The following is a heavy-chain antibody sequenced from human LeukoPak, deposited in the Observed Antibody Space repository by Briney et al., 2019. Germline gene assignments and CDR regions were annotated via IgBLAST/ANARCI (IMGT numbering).Heavy chain of an antibody. CDR3: AKSGRRGYGYGYRFKYYFES. CDR1: GFTFSSYG. Sequence: GGSLRLSCAASGFTFSSYGMYWVRQAPGKGLEWVAVISYDGSNKYYVDSVKGRFTISRDNSKNTLYLQMNSLRAEDTAVYYCAKSGRRGYGYGYRFKYYFESWGQGTLVTVSS. CDR2: ISYDGSNK. D-gene: IGHD5-18*01. V-gene: IGHV3-30*18. J-gene: IGHJ4*02.